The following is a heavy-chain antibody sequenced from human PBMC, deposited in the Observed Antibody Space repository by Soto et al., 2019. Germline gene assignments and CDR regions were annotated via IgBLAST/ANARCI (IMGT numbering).Heavy chain of an antibody. V-gene: IGHV1-3*01. J-gene: IGHJ4*02. D-gene: IGHD2-15*01. CDR3: ARDLGGWPDY. CDR2: INAGNGNT. Sequence: ASVPVSCKASGYSLTIYAMHWVRQAPGQRLEWMGWINAGNGNTKYSQKFQGRVTITRDTSASTAYMELSSLRSEDTAVYYCARDLGGWPDYWGQGTLVTVSS. CDR1: GYSLTIYA.